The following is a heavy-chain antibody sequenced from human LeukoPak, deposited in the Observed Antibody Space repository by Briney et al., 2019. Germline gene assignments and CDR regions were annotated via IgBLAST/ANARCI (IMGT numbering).Heavy chain of an antibody. Sequence: GGSLRLSCAASGFTFSNYWMSWVRQAPGMGLEWVANIKQDGSDNYYVDSVKGRFTISRDNAKNSLFLQMNSLRPEDTAVYYCSRDVGFAMDLWGQGTTVIVSS. CDR2: IKQDGSDN. J-gene: IGHJ6*02. D-gene: IGHD3-10*01. CDR3: SRDVGFAMDL. V-gene: IGHV3-7*01. CDR1: GFTFSNYW.